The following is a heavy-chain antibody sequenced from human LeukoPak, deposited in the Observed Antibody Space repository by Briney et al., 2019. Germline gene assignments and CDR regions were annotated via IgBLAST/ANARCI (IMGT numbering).Heavy chain of an antibody. D-gene: IGHD2-2*01. CDR2: ISGSGGST. V-gene: IGHV3-23*01. CDR3: ARGFCSSTSCYQGPFDF. CDR1: GFTFSSYA. Sequence: PGGSLRLSCAASGFTFSSYAMSWVRQAPGKGLEWVSAISGSGGSTDYAAPVKGRFIISRDDSKNTLYLQMNSLRTEDTAVYYCARGFCSSTSCYQGPFDFWGQGTLVTVSS. J-gene: IGHJ4*02.